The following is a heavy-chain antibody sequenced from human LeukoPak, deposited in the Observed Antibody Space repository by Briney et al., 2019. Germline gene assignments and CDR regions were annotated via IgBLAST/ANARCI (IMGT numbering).Heavy chain of an antibody. CDR3: ALSGFGELFIDY. V-gene: IGHV3-30*03. CDR2: ISFDGKVS. CDR1: GFTFNRYG. D-gene: IGHD3-10*01. Sequence: SGRSLRLSCAASGFTFNRYGMHWVRQAPGKGLEWVAVISFDGKVSYYADSVKGRFTISRDNSKNTLYLQMNSLRAEDTAVYYCALSGFGELFIDYWGQGTLVTVSS. J-gene: IGHJ4*02.